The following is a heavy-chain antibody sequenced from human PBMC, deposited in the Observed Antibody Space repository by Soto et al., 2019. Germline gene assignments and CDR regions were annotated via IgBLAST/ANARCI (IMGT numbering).Heavy chain of an antibody. Sequence: QVQLQESGPGLVKPSGTLSLTCAVSGGSISSSNWWSWVRQPPGKGLEWIGEIYHSGSTNYNPSLKRRVTLSVDKSKNQVSLKLRSVTAADTAVYYCARVGATTLDAFDIWGQGTMVTVSS. D-gene: IGHD1-26*01. CDR2: IYHSGST. J-gene: IGHJ3*02. V-gene: IGHV4-4*02. CDR3: ARVGATTLDAFDI. CDR1: GGSISSSNW.